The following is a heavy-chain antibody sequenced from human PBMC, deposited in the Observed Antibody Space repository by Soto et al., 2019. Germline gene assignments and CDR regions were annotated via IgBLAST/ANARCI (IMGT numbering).Heavy chain of an antibody. J-gene: IGHJ4*02. CDR2: ISSNGSTI. Sequence: EVQLVESGGGLVQPGGSLRLSCAASGFSFNTYEMNWVRQAPGKGLEWVSYISSNGSTIYYADSVKGRFTVSRDNGKNSLYLQMNSLRAEDTAVYYCAYGGSCDYWGQGTQVTVSS. D-gene: IGHD1-26*01. CDR1: GFSFNTYE. V-gene: IGHV3-48*03. CDR3: AYGGSCDY.